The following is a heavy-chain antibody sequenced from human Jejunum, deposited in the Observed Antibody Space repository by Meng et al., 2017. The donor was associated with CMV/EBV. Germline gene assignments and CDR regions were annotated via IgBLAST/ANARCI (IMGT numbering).Heavy chain of an antibody. J-gene: IGHJ4*02. CDR1: GFTFSDYY. CDR3: ARELASWCYFDS. CDR2: ISNDGSKT. D-gene: IGHD2-8*01. Sequence: QVQRVESGGGLVKPGGYLRLSCGASGFTFSDYYMSWIGQVPGKGLEWVAVISNDGSKTYFADSVKDRFTISRDNSKETLFLQMNSLRPEDTAVYYCARELASWCYFDSWGQGTLVTVSS. V-gene: IGHV3-30-3*01.